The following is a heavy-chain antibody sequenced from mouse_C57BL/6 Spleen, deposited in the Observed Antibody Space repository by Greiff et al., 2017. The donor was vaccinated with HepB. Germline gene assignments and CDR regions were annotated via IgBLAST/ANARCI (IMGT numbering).Heavy chain of an antibody. J-gene: IGHJ2*01. Sequence: QVQLQQPGAELVKPGASVKLSCKASGYTFTSYWMQWVKQRPGQGLEWIGEIDPSDSYTNYNQKFKGKATLTVDTSSSTAYMQLSSLTSEDTAVYYCAREGTGTLYYLDYWGQGTTLTVSS. CDR1: GYTFTSYW. CDR3: AREGTGTLYYLDY. CDR2: IDPSDSYT. D-gene: IGHD4-1*01. V-gene: IGHV1-50*01.